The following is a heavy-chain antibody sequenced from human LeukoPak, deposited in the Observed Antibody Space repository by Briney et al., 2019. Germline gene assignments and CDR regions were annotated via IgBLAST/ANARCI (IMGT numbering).Heavy chain of an antibody. J-gene: IGHJ4*02. Sequence: SETLSLTCTVSGGSISSYYWSWIRQPPGKGLEWIGEIYHSGSTNYNPSLKSRVTISVDKSKNQFSLKLSSVTAADTAMYYCARPVTYYYDSSGYYPGYFDYWGQGTLVTVSS. V-gene: IGHV4-59*12. CDR2: IYHSGST. CDR3: ARPVTYYYDSSGYYPGYFDY. CDR1: GGSISSYY. D-gene: IGHD3-22*01.